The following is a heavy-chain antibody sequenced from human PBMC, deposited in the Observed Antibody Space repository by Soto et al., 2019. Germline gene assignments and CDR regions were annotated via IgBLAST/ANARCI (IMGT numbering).Heavy chain of an antibody. CDR1: GGSFSGYY. Sequence: QVQPQQWGAGLLKPSETLSLTCAVYGGSFSGYYWSWIRQPPGKGLEWIGEINHSGSTNYNPSLKSRVTISVDTSKNQFSLKLSSVTAADTAVYYCARIRIAARRMGAFDIWGQGTMVTVSS. CDR2: INHSGST. CDR3: ARIRIAARRMGAFDI. J-gene: IGHJ3*02. D-gene: IGHD6-13*01. V-gene: IGHV4-34*01.